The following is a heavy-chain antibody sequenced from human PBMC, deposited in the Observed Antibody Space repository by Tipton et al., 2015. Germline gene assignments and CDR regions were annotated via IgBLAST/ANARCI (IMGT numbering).Heavy chain of an antibody. J-gene: IGHJ4*02. Sequence: TLSLTCTVSSDSINKYYWSWIRQPPGKELEWIGYIQFSGATNYNPSLESRVSISVDTSKTQFSLTLNSVAAADTAVYYCARARGRHGGLFDSWGQGILVTVSS. CDR1: SDSINKYY. CDR2: IQFSGAT. D-gene: IGHD4-23*01. CDR3: ARARGRHGGLFDS. V-gene: IGHV4-59*01.